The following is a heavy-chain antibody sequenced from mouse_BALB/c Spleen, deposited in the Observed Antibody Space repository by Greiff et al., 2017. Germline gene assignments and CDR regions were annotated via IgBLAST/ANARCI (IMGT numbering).Heavy chain of an antibody. V-gene: IGHV1-82*01. Sequence: VQLQQSGPELVKPGASVKISCKASGYAFSSSWMNWVKQRPGQGLEWIGRIYPGDGDTNYNGKFKGKATLTADKSSSTAYMQLSSLTSVDSAVYFCASAGWLLREAMDYWGQGTSVTVSS. D-gene: IGHD2-3*01. J-gene: IGHJ4*01. CDR3: ASAGWLLREAMDY. CDR2: IYPGDGDT. CDR1: GYAFSSSW.